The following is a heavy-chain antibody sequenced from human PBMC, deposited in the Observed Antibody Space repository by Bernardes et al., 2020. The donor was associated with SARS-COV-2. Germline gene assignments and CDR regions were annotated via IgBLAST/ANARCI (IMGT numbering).Heavy chain of an antibody. Sequence: AAVKDSCKVSGFSLEAFSIHWVRQGPVQGLEWMGGFSPQDGYMIFAQKLQGRVTMAEDTSTDTAYMELTRLRSEDTAVYYCAVLVRGGAFDLWGQGTMVTVSS. CDR1: GFSLEAFS. V-gene: IGHV1-24*01. D-gene: IGHD3-10*01. J-gene: IGHJ3*01. CDR2: FSPQDGYM. CDR3: AVLVRGGAFDL.